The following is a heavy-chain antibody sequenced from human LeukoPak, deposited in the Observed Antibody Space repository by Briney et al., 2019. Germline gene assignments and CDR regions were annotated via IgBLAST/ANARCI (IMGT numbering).Heavy chain of an antibody. CDR2: INHSGST. Sequence: SETLSLTCAVYGGSFSGYFWSWIRQPPGKGLEWIGEINHSGSTNYKSSLRSRVTISVDTSKNQFSLKLNSVTAADTAVYYCARWGTTGTGNWFDPWGQGTLFTVSS. D-gene: IGHD1-1*01. CDR1: GGSFSGYF. CDR3: ARWGTTGTGNWFDP. J-gene: IGHJ5*02. V-gene: IGHV4-34*01.